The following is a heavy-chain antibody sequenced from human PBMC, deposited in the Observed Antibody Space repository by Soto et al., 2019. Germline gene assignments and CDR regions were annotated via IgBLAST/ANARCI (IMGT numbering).Heavy chain of an antibody. CDR2: FDPEDGET. Sequence: ASVKVSCKVSGYTLTELSMHWVRQAPGKGLEWMGGFDPEDGETIYAQKFQGRVTMTGDTSTGTAYMELSSLRSEDTAVYYCARGVVVVPAASVRYYYYYMDVWGKGTTVTVSS. CDR3: ARGVVVVPAASVRYYYYYMDV. CDR1: GYTLTELS. V-gene: IGHV1-24*01. J-gene: IGHJ6*03. D-gene: IGHD2-2*01.